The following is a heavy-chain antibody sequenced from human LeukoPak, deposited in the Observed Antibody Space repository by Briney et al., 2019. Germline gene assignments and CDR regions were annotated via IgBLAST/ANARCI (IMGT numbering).Heavy chain of an antibody. CDR3: AKGICSGGSCSSDY. J-gene: IGHJ4*02. V-gene: IGHV3-33*06. CDR2: IYYDGSNK. Sequence: GGSLGLSCAASGFTFTTYGMHWVRQAPGKGLEWVAVIYYDGSNKFYADSVKGRFTISRDNSKNTLYLQMNSLRAEDTAVYYCAKGICSGGSCSSDYWGQGTLVTVSS. D-gene: IGHD2-15*01. CDR1: GFTFTTYG.